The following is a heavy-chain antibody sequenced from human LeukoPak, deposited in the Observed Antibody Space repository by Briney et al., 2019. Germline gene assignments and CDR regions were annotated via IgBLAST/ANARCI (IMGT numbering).Heavy chain of an antibody. J-gene: IGHJ5*02. CDR3: ARGGYYGSGNDFRFDP. CDR2: IHYTGST. Sequence: SETLSLTCTVSGGSLSSYYWSWLRQSPGKGLECIGYIHYTGSTNYNPSLTSRVTISVEPSKKQFSLKLKSVTAADTAVYYCARGGYYGSGNDFRFDPWGQGTLVTVSS. D-gene: IGHD3-10*01. V-gene: IGHV4-59*01. CDR1: GGSLSSYY.